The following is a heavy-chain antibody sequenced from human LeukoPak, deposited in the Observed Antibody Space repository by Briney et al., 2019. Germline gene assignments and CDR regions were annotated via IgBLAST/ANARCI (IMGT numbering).Heavy chain of an antibody. CDR2: IKQDGSEK. Sequence: QPGGSLRLSCAASGFTFSTYWMSWVRQAPGKGLEWVANIKQDGSEKYYVDSVKGRFTISRDNAKNSLYLQMNSLRAEDTALYYCAKDHGSGSYYPTPDYWGQGTLVTVSS. J-gene: IGHJ4*02. D-gene: IGHD3-10*01. V-gene: IGHV3-7*03. CDR3: AKDHGSGSYYPTPDY. CDR1: GFTFSTYW.